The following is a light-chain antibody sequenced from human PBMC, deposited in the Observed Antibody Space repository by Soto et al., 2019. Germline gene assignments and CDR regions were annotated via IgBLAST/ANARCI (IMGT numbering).Light chain of an antibody. CDR3: YSSKSSNTYV. Sequence: QSVLTQPPSVSGSPGQSVTISCTGTSSDVGSYNRVSWYQQPPGTAPKVMIYEVSNRPSGVPDRFSGSKSGNTASLTISGLQPEDEADYYCYSSKSSNTYVFGTGTKVIVL. V-gene: IGLV2-18*02. J-gene: IGLJ1*01. CDR1: SSDVGSYNR. CDR2: EVS.